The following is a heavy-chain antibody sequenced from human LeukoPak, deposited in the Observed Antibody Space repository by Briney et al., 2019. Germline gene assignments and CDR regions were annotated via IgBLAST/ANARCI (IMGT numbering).Heavy chain of an antibody. Sequence: GGSLRLSCAASGFTFSSYAMSWVRQAPGKGLEWVSTISGSGGSTHYADSVKGRFTISRDNSKNTLSLQMNSLRAEDTAVYYCAKGDSSAWYFFDYWGQGTLVTVSS. CDR2: ISGSGGST. CDR3: AKGDSSAWYFFDY. J-gene: IGHJ4*02. V-gene: IGHV3-23*01. D-gene: IGHD6-19*01. CDR1: GFTFSSYA.